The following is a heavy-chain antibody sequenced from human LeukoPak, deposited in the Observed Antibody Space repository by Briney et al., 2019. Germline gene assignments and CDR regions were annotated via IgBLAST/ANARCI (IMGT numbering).Heavy chain of an antibody. CDR1: GGSISSYY. Sequence: SETLSLTCTVSGGSISSYYWSWIRQPPGKGLEWIGYIYYTGSTNYNPSLKSRVTISLDTSKNQFSLKLSSVTAADTAVSYCARIDYYGDLMGHFDYWGQGTLVTVSS. V-gene: IGHV4-59*01. J-gene: IGHJ4*02. D-gene: IGHD4-17*01. CDR2: IYYTGST. CDR3: ARIDYYGDLMGHFDY.